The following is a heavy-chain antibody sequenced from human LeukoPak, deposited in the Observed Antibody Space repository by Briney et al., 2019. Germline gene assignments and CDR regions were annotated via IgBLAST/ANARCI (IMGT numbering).Heavy chain of an antibody. D-gene: IGHD3-10*01. Sequence: RPSETLSLTCAVYGGSFSGYYWSWIRQPPGKGLEWIGEINHSGSTNYNPSLKSRVTISVDTSKNQFSLKLSSVTAADTAVYYCARRITMVRGAFDYWGQGTLVTVSS. CDR2: INHSGST. CDR3: ARRITMVRGAFDY. CDR1: GGSFSGYY. J-gene: IGHJ4*02. V-gene: IGHV4-34*01.